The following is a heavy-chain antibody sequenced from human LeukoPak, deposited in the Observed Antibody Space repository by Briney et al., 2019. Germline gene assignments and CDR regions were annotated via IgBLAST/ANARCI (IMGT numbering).Heavy chain of an antibody. Sequence: GASVKVSCKASGYTFTSYGISWVRQAPGQGLEWMGWISAYNGNTNYAQKLQGRVTMTTDTSTSTAYMEPRSLRSDDTAVYYCARGPYCSGGTCYSQYFDYWGQGTLVTVSS. J-gene: IGHJ4*02. CDR3: ARGPYCSGGTCYSQYFDY. CDR1: GYTFTSYG. D-gene: IGHD2-15*01. CDR2: ISAYNGNT. V-gene: IGHV1-18*01.